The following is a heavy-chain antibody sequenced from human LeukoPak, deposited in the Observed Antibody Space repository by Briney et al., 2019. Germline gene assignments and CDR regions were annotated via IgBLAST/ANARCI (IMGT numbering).Heavy chain of an antibody. CDR2: INHSGST. Sequence: PSETLSLTCAVYGGXFSGYYCSWIRQPPGKGLEWIGEINHSGSTNYNPSLKSRVTISVDTSKNQFSLKLSSVTAADTAVYYCARGSTPPRYSSSPTGFDYWAKRSASRYSSSPTGFDYWGQGTLVTVSS. CDR3: ARGSTPPRYSSSPTGFDYWAKRSASRYSSSPTGFDY. V-gene: IGHV4-34*01. D-gene: IGHD6-13*01. J-gene: IGHJ4*02. CDR1: GGXFSGYY.